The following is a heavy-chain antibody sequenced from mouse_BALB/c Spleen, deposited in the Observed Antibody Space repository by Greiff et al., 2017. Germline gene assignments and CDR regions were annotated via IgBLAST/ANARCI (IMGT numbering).Heavy chain of an antibody. Sequence: EVQLQESGPELVKPGASVKISCKASGYTFTDYNMHWVKQSPGKSLEWIGYIYPYNGGTGYNQKFTSKATLTVDNSSSTAYMELRSLTSEDSAVYYCARLVITKESAMDYWGQGTSVTVSS. CDR1: GYTFTDYN. CDR2: IYPYNGGT. CDR3: ARLVITKESAMDY. V-gene: IGHV1S29*02. D-gene: IGHD1-3*01. J-gene: IGHJ4*01.